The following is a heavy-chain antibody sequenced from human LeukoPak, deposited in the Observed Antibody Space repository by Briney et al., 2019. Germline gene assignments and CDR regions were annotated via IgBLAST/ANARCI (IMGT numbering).Heavy chain of an antibody. Sequence: GGSLRLSCAASGFTFSSYSMDWVRQAPGKGLEWVSSISSSSSYIYYADSVKGRFTISRDNAKNSLYLQMNSLRAEDTAVYYCARDDAVAGHDYWGQGTLVTVSS. CDR1: GFTFSSYS. D-gene: IGHD4-23*01. V-gene: IGHV3-21*01. CDR2: ISSSSSYI. CDR3: ARDDAVAGHDY. J-gene: IGHJ4*02.